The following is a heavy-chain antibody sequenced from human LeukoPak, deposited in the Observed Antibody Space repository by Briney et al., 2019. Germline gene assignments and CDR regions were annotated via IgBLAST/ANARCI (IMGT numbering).Heavy chain of an antibody. V-gene: IGHV1-69*05. J-gene: IGHJ5*02. CDR3: ARERRIAARPGWFDP. D-gene: IGHD6-6*01. Sequence: SVKVSCKASGSTFNSYAISWGRQAPGQGLEWMGGIIPIFGTANYAQKFQGRVTITTDESTSTAYMELSSLRSEDTAVYYCARERRIAARPGWFDPWGQGTLVTVSS. CDR2: IIPIFGTA. CDR1: GSTFNSYA.